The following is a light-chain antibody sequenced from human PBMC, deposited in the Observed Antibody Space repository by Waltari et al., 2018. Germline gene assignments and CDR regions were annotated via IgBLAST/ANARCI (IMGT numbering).Light chain of an antibody. Sequence: EIVMTQSPATLSVSPGERATLSCRASQSVSSNLAWYQQKPGQAPRLLIYGASTMATGIPARFSGSGSGTEFTLTISSMQSEDFAVYYCQQYNNWPPWTFGQGTKVEIK. V-gene: IGKV3-15*01. CDR2: GAS. CDR1: QSVSSN. CDR3: QQYNNWPPWT. J-gene: IGKJ1*01.